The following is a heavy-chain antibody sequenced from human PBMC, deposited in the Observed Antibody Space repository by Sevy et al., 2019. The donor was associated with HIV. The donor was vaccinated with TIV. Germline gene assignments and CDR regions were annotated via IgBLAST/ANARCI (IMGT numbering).Heavy chain of an antibody. V-gene: IGHV3-73*01. CDR3: TRGGARDSSSWYDYFDY. CDR2: IRSKGNSYAT. D-gene: IGHD6-13*01. CDR1: GFTFSGSA. J-gene: IGHJ4*02. Sequence: GGSLRLSCAASGFTFSGSAMQWVRQASGKGLEWVGRIRSKGNSYATAYAASVKGRFTTSTEDSRITVYLQMNSLKTEDTAVYYCTRGGARDSSSWYDYFDYWGQGTLVTVSS.